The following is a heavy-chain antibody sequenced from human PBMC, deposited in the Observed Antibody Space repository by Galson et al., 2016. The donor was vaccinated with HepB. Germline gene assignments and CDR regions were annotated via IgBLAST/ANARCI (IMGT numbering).Heavy chain of an antibody. J-gene: IGHJ4*02. CDR3: ARTYDRGYSVYGPPFDY. Sequence: SLRLSCAASGFTFSTYSMNWVRQAPGKGLEWVSSISSSSSYIYYAGSVKGRFTISRDKAKNSLYLQMNSLRPEDTAVYYFARTYDRGYSVYGPPFDYWGQGTLVTVAS. D-gene: IGHD5/OR15-5a*01. CDR2: ISSSSSYI. CDR1: GFTFSTYS. V-gene: IGHV3-21*01.